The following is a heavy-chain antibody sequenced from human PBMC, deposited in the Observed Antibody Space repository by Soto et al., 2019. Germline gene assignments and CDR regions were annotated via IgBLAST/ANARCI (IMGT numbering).Heavy chain of an antibody. V-gene: IGHV1-2*02. CDR1: GYTFIDYY. CDR3: AGPPGYISDWYYFDL. D-gene: IGHD3-9*01. Sequence: AAVKVSCKASGYTFIDYYMHWVRQAPGQGFEWMGRISPRSGGTNYAQKFQGRVTMTWDTSLNTAYMELSSLISEDTAVYYCAGPPGYISDWYYFDLWGQGTLVTVSS. CDR2: ISPRSGGT. J-gene: IGHJ4*02.